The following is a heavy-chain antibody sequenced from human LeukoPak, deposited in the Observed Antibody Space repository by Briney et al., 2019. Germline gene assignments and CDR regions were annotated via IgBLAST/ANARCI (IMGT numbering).Heavy chain of an antibody. CDR2: ISSSSTTI. V-gene: IGHV3-48*01. CDR3: VRDLDSIAFF. CDR1: GFTFASYA. D-gene: IGHD2/OR15-2a*01. Sequence: GWSLRLSCAASGFTFASYAMSWVRQAPGKGLEWVSYISSSSTTINYAESVKGRFTISRDNAKDSMYLQMNSLRAEDTAVYYCVRDLDSIAFFWGQGTLVTVSS. J-gene: IGHJ4*02.